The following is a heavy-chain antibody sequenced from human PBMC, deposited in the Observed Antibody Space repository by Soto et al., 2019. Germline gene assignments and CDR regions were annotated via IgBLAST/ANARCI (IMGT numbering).Heavy chain of an antibody. CDR1: GFTFSSYG. J-gene: IGHJ3*02. Sequence: GGSLRLSCAASGFTFSSYGMHWVRQAPGKGLEWVAVIWYDGSNKYYADSVKGRFTISRDNSKNTLYLQMNSLRAEDTAVYYCAREGRYNCSSTSCYTDDAFDIWGQGTMVTVSS. V-gene: IGHV3-33*01. CDR3: AREGRYNCSSTSCYTDDAFDI. D-gene: IGHD2-2*02. CDR2: IWYDGSNK.